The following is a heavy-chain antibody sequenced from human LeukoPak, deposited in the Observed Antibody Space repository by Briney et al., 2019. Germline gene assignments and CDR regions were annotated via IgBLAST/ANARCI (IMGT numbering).Heavy chain of an antibody. CDR2: ISGSGGST. J-gene: IGHJ4*02. Sequence: GGSLRLSCAASGFSFGSYGIHWVRQAPGKGLEWVSAISGSGGSTYYADSVKGRFTISRDNSRNTLYLQMNSLRAEDTAVYYCAKVGPLGIVRDYFDYWGQGTLVTVSS. V-gene: IGHV3-23*01. D-gene: IGHD7-27*01. CDR3: AKVGPLGIVRDYFDY. CDR1: GFSFGSYG.